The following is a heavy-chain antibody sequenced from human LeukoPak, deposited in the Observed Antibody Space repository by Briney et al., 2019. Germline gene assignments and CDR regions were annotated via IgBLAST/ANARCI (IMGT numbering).Heavy chain of an antibody. CDR3: ARNRYSSGWLLDY. CDR1: GGTFSSYA. CDR2: IIPIFGTA. J-gene: IGHJ4*02. V-gene: IGHV1-69*06. Sequence: SVKVSCKASGGTFSSYAISWVRQAPGQGLEWMGRIIPIFGTANYAQKFQGRVTITADKSTSTAYMGLSSLRSEDTAVYYCARNRYSSGWLLDYWGQGTLVTVSS. D-gene: IGHD6-19*01.